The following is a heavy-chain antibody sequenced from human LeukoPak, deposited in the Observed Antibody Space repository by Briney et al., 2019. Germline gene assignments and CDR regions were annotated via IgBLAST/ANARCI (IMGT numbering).Heavy chain of an antibody. D-gene: IGHD6-13*01. Sequence: ASVKVSCKASGYTFTSYGISWVRQAPGQGPEWMGWISAYNGNTNYAQKLQGRVTMTTDTSTSTAYMELRSLRSDDTAVYYCARDGQLVLYYYYGMDVRGQGTTVTVSS. CDR3: ARDGQLVLYYYYGMDV. CDR2: ISAYNGNT. J-gene: IGHJ6*02. V-gene: IGHV1-18*01. CDR1: GYTFTSYG.